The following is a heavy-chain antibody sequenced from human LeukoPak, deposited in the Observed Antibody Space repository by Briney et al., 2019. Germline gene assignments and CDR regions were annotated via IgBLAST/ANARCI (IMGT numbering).Heavy chain of an antibody. D-gene: IGHD6-6*01. V-gene: IGHV3-33*01. CDR2: IRYDGSHT. CDR1: GFTFNSFA. J-gene: IGHJ4*02. Sequence: PGGSLRLSCAASGFTFNSFAMHWVRQAPGKGLEWVAVIRYDGSHTYYVDSVKGRFTISRDNPKNTLYLQMNSLRAEDTAVYYCARDSLMSSSHLDYWGQGTLVTVSS. CDR3: ARDSLMSSSHLDY.